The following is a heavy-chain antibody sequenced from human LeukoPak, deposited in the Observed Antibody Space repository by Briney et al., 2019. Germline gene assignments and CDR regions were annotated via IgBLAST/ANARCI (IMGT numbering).Heavy chain of an antibody. CDR3: ARDYYIVAHKLFDY. CDR1: GYTFTGYY. CDR2: INPNSGGT. J-gene: IGHJ4*02. D-gene: IGHD5-12*01. V-gene: IGHV1-2*02. Sequence: ASVKVSCKASGYTFTGYYMHWVRQAPGQGLEWMGWINPNSGGTNYAQKFQGRVTMTRDTSISTAYMELSRLRSDDTAVYYCARDYYIVAHKLFDYWGQGTLVTVSS.